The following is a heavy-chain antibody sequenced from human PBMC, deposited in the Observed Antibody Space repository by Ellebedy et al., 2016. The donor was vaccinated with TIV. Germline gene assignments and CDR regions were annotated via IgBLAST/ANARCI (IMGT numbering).Heavy chain of an antibody. CDR1: GFTFSTYA. Sequence: PGGSLRLSCAASGFTFSTYAMLWVRQAPGKGLEYVSGISTNGGSTYYANSMKGRFTTSRDNSKNTLYLQMGSLRTEDMAVYYCARDWGVSVRGADYWGQGTLVTVSS. CDR2: ISTNGGST. CDR3: ARDWGVSVRGADY. D-gene: IGHD3-16*01. V-gene: IGHV3-64*01. J-gene: IGHJ4*02.